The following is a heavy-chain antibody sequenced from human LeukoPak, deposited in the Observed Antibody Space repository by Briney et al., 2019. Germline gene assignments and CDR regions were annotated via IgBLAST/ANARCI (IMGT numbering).Heavy chain of an antibody. V-gene: IGHV3-33*06. J-gene: IGHJ4*02. CDR2: IWYDGSNK. Sequence: RPGGPLRLSCAASGFTFSSYGMHWVRQAPGKGLEWEAVIWYDGSNKYYADSVKGRFTISRDNSKNTLYLQMNSLRAEDTAVYYCAKPLYYYGSGSYPFDYWGQGTLVTVSS. D-gene: IGHD3-10*01. CDR3: AKPLYYYGSGSYPFDY. CDR1: GFTFSSYG.